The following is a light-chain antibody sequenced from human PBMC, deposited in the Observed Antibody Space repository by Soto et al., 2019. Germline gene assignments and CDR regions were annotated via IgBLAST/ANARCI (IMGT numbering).Light chain of an antibody. CDR3: QQDNNWPPDA. V-gene: IGKV3-20*01. Sequence: EIVLTQSPGTLSLSPGERATLSCRASQSVSRSYLAWYQQKPGQAPRLLIYGASSRATGIPDRFSGSGSGTDVTLTISRLEPEDFAVYYCQQDNNWPPDAFGQGTKLEIK. CDR1: QSVSRSY. CDR2: GAS. J-gene: IGKJ2*01.